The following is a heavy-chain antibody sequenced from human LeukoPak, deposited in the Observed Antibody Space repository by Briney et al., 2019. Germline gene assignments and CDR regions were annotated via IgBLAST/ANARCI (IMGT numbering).Heavy chain of an antibody. CDR1: GYTFTGYY. Sequence: GASVKVSCKASGYTFTGYYMHWVRQAPGQGLEWMGIINPSSGSTSYAQKFQGRVTMTRDTSTSTVYMELSSLRSEDTAVYYCASSGWYTTPYDYWGQGTLVTVSS. CDR2: INPSSGST. CDR3: ASSGWYTTPYDY. D-gene: IGHD6-19*01. J-gene: IGHJ4*02. V-gene: IGHV1-46*03.